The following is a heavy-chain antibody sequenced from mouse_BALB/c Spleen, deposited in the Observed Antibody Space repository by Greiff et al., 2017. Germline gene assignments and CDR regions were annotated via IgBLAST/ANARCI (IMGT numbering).Heavy chain of an antibody. CDR1: GFTFSSFG. Sequence: EVNVVESGGGLVQPGGSRKLSCAASGFTFSSFGMHWVRQAPEKGLEWVAYISSGSSTIYYADTVKGRFTISRDNPKNTLFLQMTSLRSEDTAMYYCAKGDYYGSSYVEYYYAMDYWGQGTSVTVSS. CDR2: ISSGSSTI. J-gene: IGHJ4*01. D-gene: IGHD1-1*01. CDR3: AKGDYYGSSYVEYYYAMDY. V-gene: IGHV5-17*02.